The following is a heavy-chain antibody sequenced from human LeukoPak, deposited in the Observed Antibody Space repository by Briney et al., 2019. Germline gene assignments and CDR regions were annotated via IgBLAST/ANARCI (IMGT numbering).Heavy chain of an antibody. CDR2: ISSSGSTI. CDR3: AIVYCSSTSCYGGSDY. Sequence: GGSLRLSCAASGFTFSDYYMSWIRQAPGKGLEWVSYISSSGSTIYYADSVKGRFTISRDNAKNSLYLQMNSLRAEDTAVYYCAIVYCSSTSCYGGSDYWGQGTLVTVSS. CDR1: GFTFSDYY. V-gene: IGHV3-11*01. J-gene: IGHJ4*02. D-gene: IGHD2-2*01.